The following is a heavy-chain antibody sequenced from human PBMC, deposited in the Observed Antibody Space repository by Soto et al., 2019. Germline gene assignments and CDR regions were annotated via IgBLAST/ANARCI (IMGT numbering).Heavy chain of an antibody. CDR1: TDSFNDYY. CDR3: ARDVGIHDAFDI. D-gene: IGHD5-18*01. Sequence: QVRLHESGPGLVKPSETLSLTCTVSTDSFNDYYWSWIRQPPGKGLEWIGSIYHTGNTNYNPSLERRVSISADTSKIQFSLSLSSVTAADTAVYYCARDVGIHDAFDIWGQGTLVTVSS. J-gene: IGHJ3*02. V-gene: IGHV4-59*13. CDR2: IYHTGNT.